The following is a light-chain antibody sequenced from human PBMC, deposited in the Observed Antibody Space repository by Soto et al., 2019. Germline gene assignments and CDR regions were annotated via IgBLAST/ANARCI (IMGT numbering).Light chain of an antibody. CDR2: DAS. Sequence: EIVMTQSPATLSVSPGERATLSFRASQSVSRNLAWSQQKPGQPPRLIXYDASTRATGVPARFGASGSGTEFTLTLSGLQSEDFALYDCQPYGDWPPDTFCQGTKVDI. V-gene: IGKV3-15*01. J-gene: IGKJ2*01. CDR3: QPYGDWPPDT. CDR1: QSVSRN.